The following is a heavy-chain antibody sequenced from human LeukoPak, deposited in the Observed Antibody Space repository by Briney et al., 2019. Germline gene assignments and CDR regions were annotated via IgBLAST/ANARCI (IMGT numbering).Heavy chain of an antibody. CDR3: ARMYYYDSSGYYESPFLGYFDY. D-gene: IGHD3-22*01. Sequence: GGSLRLSCAASGFKFDNYAMHWVRQAPGKGLEWVPSISWNSDIIAYADSVKGRFTISRDNAKNSLYLQMNSLRAEDTAVYYCARMYYYDSSGYYESPFLGYFDYWGQGTLVTVSS. J-gene: IGHJ4*02. V-gene: IGHV3-9*01. CDR2: ISWNSDII. CDR1: GFKFDNYA.